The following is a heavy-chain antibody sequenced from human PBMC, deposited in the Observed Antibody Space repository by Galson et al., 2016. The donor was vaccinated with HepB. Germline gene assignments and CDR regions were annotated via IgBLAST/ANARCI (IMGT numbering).Heavy chain of an antibody. CDR3: AKGDGVVTVYYYYGMDV. D-gene: IGHD2-21*02. CDR2: ISGGGFST. V-gene: IGHV3-23*01. J-gene: IGHJ6*02. Sequence: SLRLSCAASGFTFSTYAMSWVRQAPGKGLEWVSAISGGGFSTYYADPVKGRFTISRDNSKNTLYMQMNSLRAEDTAVYYCAKGDGVVTVYYYYGMDVWGQGTTVTVSS. CDR1: GFTFSTYA.